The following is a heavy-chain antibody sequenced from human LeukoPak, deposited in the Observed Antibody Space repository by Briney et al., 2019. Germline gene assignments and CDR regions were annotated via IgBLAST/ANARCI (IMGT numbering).Heavy chain of an antibody. J-gene: IGHJ4*02. D-gene: IGHD3-10*01. CDR2: INPNSGGT. CDR1: GYTFTGYY. CDR3: ARDLNWGYYGSGSSPTFDY. Sequence: GASVKVSCKASGYTFTGYYMHWVRQAPGQGLEWMGWINPNSGGTNYAQKFQGRVTMTRDTSISTAYMELSRLRSDDTAVYYCARDLNWGYYGSGSSPTFDYWGQGTLVTVSS. V-gene: IGHV1-2*02.